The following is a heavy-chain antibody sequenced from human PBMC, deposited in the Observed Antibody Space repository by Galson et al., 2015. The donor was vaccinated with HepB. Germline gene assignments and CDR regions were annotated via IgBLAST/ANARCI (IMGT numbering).Heavy chain of an antibody. D-gene: IGHD6-19*01. CDR2: IYTSGST. J-gene: IGHJ4*02. CDR3: ARDGGILSYGYSSGWLMGGLDY. Sequence: SVTLSLTCTVPGGSISSYYWSWIRQPAGKGLEWLGRIYTSGSTNYNPSLKSRVTMSVDTSKNQFSLKLSSVTAADTAVYYCARDGGILSYGYSSGWLMGGLDYWGQGTLVTVSS. CDR1: GGSISSYY. V-gene: IGHV4-4*07.